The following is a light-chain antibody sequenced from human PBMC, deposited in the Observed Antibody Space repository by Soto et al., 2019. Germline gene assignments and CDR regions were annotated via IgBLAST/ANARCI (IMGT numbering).Light chain of an antibody. V-gene: IGKV3D-20*02. CDR1: QSVSSSY. J-gene: IGKJ5*01. Sequence: EIVLTQSPGTLSWSPGERATLSCRASQSVSSSYLAWYQQKPGQTPRLLIYDASTRAPGIPARFSGRGSGADFTLTISSLESEDFAVYYCQQRGDWPPITFGQGTRLEIK. CDR3: QQRGDWPPIT. CDR2: DAS.